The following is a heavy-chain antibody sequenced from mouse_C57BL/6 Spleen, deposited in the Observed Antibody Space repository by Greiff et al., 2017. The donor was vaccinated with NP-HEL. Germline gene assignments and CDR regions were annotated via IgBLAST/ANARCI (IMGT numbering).Heavy chain of an antibody. CDR3: AYGPWFAY. CDR1: LSPFPLSF. D-gene: IGHD1-1*02. V-gene: IGHV1-69*01. CDR2: IDPSDSYT. J-gene: IGHJ3*01. Sequence: QGERKKKEEERGRPVSSYPLPLPPSLSPFPLSFLPFFPPLPFPVLSFIFEIDPSDSYTNYNQNFKCPSTLTVDKSSSTAYMQLSSLTSEDSAVYYCAYGPWFAYWGQGTLVTVSA.